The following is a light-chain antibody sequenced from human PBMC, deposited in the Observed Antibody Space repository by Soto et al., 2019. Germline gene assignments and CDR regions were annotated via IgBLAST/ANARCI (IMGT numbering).Light chain of an antibody. V-gene: IGKV3D-20*02. CDR3: QQHCKWPLT. CDR1: QSVTSNY. J-gene: IGKJ4*01. CDR2: GIS. Sequence: ELVMTQSPVTLSVSPGEGATLSCRASQSVTSNYLAWYQQKPCQAPRLLIYGISNRDTGIPDRFSGSGSGTAFTLTISRLEPEDFGVYDCQQHCKWPLTFGGGTKVEIK.